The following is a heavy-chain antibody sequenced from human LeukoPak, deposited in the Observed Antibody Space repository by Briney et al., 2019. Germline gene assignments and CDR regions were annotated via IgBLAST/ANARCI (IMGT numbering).Heavy chain of an antibody. CDR2: ISWNSGNI. J-gene: IGHJ6*02. Sequence: GRSLRLSCAASGFTFDDYGMHWVRQAPGKGLEWVSGISWNSGNIGYADSVKGRFTISRDNAKNSLYLQMNSLRAEDTALYYCAKDNRGSYYDRLGVWGQGTTVTVSS. CDR3: AKDNRGSYYDRLGV. V-gene: IGHV3-9*01. CDR1: GFTFDDYG. D-gene: IGHD3-10*01.